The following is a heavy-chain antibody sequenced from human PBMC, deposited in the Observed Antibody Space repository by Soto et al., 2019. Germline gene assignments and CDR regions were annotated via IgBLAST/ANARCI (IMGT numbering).Heavy chain of an antibody. CDR3: ARDLAGCAGSCYPSPYYYYGMDV. D-gene: IGHD2-15*01. J-gene: IGHJ6*02. Sequence: GGSLRLSCAASGFTFSSYAMHWVRQAPGKGLEWVAVISYDGSNKYYADSVKGRFTISRDNSKNTLYLQMNSLRAEDTAVYYCARDLAGCAGSCYPSPYYYYGMDVWGQGTTVTVSS. CDR1: GFTFSSYA. V-gene: IGHV3-30-3*01. CDR2: ISYDGSNK.